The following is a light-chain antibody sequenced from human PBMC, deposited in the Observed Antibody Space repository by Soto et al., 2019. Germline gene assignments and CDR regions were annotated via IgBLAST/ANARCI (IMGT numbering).Light chain of an antibody. V-gene: IGKV1-9*01. J-gene: IGKJ5*01. CDR2: AAS. CDR1: QGISSF. Sequence: DIHLTQSPSFLSSSVGDRVTLTCRASQGISSFLAWYQQKPGKAPNLLMYAASTLQSGVPSRFRGGESGTEYTLTISSLQPEDSATYYCQQLYIFPLTFGQGTRLEIK. CDR3: QQLYIFPLT.